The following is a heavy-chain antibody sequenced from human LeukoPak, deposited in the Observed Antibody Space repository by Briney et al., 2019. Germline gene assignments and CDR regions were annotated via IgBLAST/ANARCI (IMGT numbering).Heavy chain of an antibody. CDR2: FDSEDGEP. CDR1: GYSLSEIS. Sequence: ASVKVSCKVSGYSLSEISVHWIRQAPGRGLEWMGSFDSEDGEPVHAQKFQGRLTMTEDTSTDTAYMELRSLRSDDTAAYYCARDGPHQLERRLPDYWGQGTLVTVSS. V-gene: IGHV1-24*01. J-gene: IGHJ4*02. D-gene: IGHD1-1*01. CDR3: ARDGPHQLERRLPDY.